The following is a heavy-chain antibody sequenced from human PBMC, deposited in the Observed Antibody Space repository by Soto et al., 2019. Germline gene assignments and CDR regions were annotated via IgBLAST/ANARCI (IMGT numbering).Heavy chain of an antibody. J-gene: IGHJ4*02. Sequence: PSETLSLTCTVSGGSISRYYWSWIRQPPGKGLEWIGYIYYSGSTNYNPSLKSRVTISVDTSKNQFSLKLSSVTAADTAVYYCARDSGGYYDILTGLDYWGQGTLVTVSS. CDR1: GGSISRYY. D-gene: IGHD3-9*01. CDR2: IYYSGST. CDR3: ARDSGGYYDILTGLDY. V-gene: IGHV4-59*01.